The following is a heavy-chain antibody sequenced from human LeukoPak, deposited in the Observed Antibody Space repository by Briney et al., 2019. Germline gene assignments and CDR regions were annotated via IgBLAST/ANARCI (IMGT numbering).Heavy chain of an antibody. CDR1: GYTFTSYG. V-gene: IGHV1-46*01. J-gene: IGHJ5*02. CDR3: ARNGIRGRNNWFDP. Sequence: ASVKVSCKASGYTFTSYGISWVRQAPGQGLEWMGIINPSGGSTSYAQKFQGRVTMTRDMSTSTVYMELSSLRSGDTAVYYCARNGIRGRNNWFDPWGQGTLVTVSS. D-gene: IGHD1-26*01. CDR2: INPSGGST.